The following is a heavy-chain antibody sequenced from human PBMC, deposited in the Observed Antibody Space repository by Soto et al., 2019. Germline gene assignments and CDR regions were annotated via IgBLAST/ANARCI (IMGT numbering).Heavy chain of an antibody. CDR2: LYTSGST. V-gene: IGHV4-4*07. CDR3: ARDPTRGDYYYYYGMDV. Sequence: SETLSLTCTVSGGSISSYYWSWIRQPAGKGLEWIGRLYTSGSTNYNPSLKGRVTMSVDTSKNQFSLKLSSVTAADTAVYYCARDPTRGDYYYYYGMDVWGQGTTVTVSS. J-gene: IGHJ6*02. CDR1: GGSISSYY.